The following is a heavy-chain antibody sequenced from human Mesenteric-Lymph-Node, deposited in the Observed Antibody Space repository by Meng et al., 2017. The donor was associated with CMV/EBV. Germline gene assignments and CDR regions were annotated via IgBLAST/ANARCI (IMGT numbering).Heavy chain of an antibody. CDR3: ARHQRWLKSEGGFNY. CDR1: RGSVSGYY. J-gene: IGHJ4*02. Sequence: QVQLHPWGAGLVTPSETLSLACAVYRGSVSGYYCRWIRQPPGKGLEWIGEINHSGSTNYNPSLKSRVTISVDTSKNQFSLKLSSVTAADTVVYYCARHQRWLKSEGGFNYWGQGTLVTVSS. V-gene: IGHV4-34*01. D-gene: IGHD4-23*01. CDR2: INHSGST.